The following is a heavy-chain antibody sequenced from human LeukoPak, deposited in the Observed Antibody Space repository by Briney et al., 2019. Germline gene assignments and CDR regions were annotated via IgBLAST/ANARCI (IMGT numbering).Heavy chain of an antibody. V-gene: IGHV4-34*01. D-gene: IGHD6-19*01. J-gene: IGHJ4*02. CDR2: INHSGST. CDR3: TRGISSGWYAPGY. CDR1: GGSFSGYY. Sequence: PSETLSLTCAVYGGSFSGYYWSWIRQPPGKGLEWIGEINHSGSTNYNPSLKSRVTISVDTSKNQFSLKLSSVTAADTAVYYCTRGISSGWYAPGYWGQGTLVTVSS.